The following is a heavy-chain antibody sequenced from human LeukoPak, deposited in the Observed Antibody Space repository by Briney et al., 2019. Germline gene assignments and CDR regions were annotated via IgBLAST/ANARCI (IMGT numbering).Heavy chain of an antibody. CDR1: GFTFSSYW. J-gene: IGHJ4*02. V-gene: IGHV3-7*01. Sequence: GGSLRLSCAASGFTFSSYWMSWVRQAPGKGLEWVANIKQDGSEKYYVDSVKGRFTISRDNAKNSLYPQMNSLRAEDTAVYYCARARKPSGWYWGHFDYWGQGTLVTVSS. CDR3: ARARKPSGWYWGHFDY. D-gene: IGHD6-19*01. CDR2: IKQDGSEK.